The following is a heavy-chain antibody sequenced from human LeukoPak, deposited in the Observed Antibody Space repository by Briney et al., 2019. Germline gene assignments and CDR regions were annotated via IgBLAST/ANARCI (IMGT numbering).Heavy chain of an antibody. CDR3: ARRYNWHDDAFDI. CDR2: INPSGGST. V-gene: IGHV1-46*01. CDR1: GYTFTSFY. Sequence: ASVKVSCKASGYTFTSFYIHWVRQAPGRGLEWMGIINPSGGSTTYAQRFQGRVTMTTDTSTSTVYMELSSLRSEDTAVYYCARRYNWHDDAFDIWGQGTMVTVSS. D-gene: IGHD1-20*01. J-gene: IGHJ3*02.